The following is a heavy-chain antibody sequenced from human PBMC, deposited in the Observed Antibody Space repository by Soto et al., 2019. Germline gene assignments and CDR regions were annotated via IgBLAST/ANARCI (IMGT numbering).Heavy chain of an antibody. J-gene: IGHJ6*03. V-gene: IGHV4-39*01. CDR1: GGSFSSNSYY. CDR3: ARWGCDCYKMAV. Sequence: QLQLQESGAGLVKPSETLSLTCTVSGGSFSSNSYYWGWIRQPPGKGLVWIGSIYYSGSTYYNPSLQSRVTVSVDHTKSQFSLQLRSVTAADTAVDYCARWGCDCYKMAVRGKGTTVTVSS. CDR2: IYYSGST. D-gene: IGHD3-16*01.